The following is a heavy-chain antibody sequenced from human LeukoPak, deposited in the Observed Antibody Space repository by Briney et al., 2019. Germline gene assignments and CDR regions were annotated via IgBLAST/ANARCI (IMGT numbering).Heavy chain of an antibody. D-gene: IGHD2-2*01. CDR1: GGSISSYY. V-gene: IGHV4-59*08. J-gene: IGHJ6*02. Sequence: SEILSLTCTVSGGSISSYYWSWIRQPPGKGLEWIGYIYYSGSTNYNPSLKSRVTISVDTSKNQFSLKLSSVTAADTAVYYCARFDRSAAYYGMDVWGQGTTVTVSS. CDR3: ARFDRSAAYYGMDV. CDR2: IYYSGST.